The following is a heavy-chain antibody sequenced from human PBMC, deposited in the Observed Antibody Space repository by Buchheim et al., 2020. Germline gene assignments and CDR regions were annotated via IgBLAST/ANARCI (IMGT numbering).Heavy chain of an antibody. J-gene: IGHJ6*02. V-gene: IGHV3-7*01. D-gene: IGHD3-22*01. CDR3: ARDKPNYYDSSGYWAVERDYYYYGMDV. CDR1: GFTFSSYW. Sequence: EVQLVESGGGLVQPGGSLRLSCAASGFTFSSYWMSWVRQAPGKGLEWVANIKQDGSEKYYVDSVKGRFTISSDNAQNSLSLQMNSLRAEDTAVYYCARDKPNYYDSSGYWAVERDYYYYGMDVWGQGTT. CDR2: IKQDGSEK.